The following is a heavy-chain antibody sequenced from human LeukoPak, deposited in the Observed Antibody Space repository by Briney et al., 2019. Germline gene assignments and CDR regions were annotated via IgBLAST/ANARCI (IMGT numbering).Heavy chain of an antibody. D-gene: IGHD3-10*01. CDR2: IDYIGST. CDR1: GGSISSSSYY. J-gene: IGHJ4*02. CDR3: ARTRYYYNSRSYGAPYYFDY. V-gene: IGHV4-39*01. Sequence: SETLSLTCTVSGGSISSSSYYWGWIRQPPGKGLEWIGRIDYIGSTYYNPSLKSRVTISVDMSKNQFSLKLSSVTAADTAVYYCARTRYYYNSRSYGAPYYFDYWGQGTLVTVSS.